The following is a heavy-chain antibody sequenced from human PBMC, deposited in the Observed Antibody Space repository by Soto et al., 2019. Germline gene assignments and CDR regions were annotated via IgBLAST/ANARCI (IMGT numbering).Heavy chain of an antibody. D-gene: IGHD3-3*01. CDR1: GFSLSTSGVG. CDR2: IYWDDDK. Sequence: SGPTLVNPTQTLTLTCTFSGFSLSTSGVGVGWIRQPPGKALEWLAPIYWDDDKRYSPSLKIRLSITKDTSKNQVVLTMTNMEPVDTATYYCAHSGVMGDFWSGYRPWGQGTLVTVSS. J-gene: IGHJ5*02. V-gene: IGHV2-5*02. CDR3: AHSGVMGDFWSGYRP.